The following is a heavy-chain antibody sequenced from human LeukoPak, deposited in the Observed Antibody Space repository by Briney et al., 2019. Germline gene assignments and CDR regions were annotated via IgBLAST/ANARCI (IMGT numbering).Heavy chain of an antibody. V-gene: IGHV3-21*01. Sequence: GGSLRLSCAASGFTFSSYSMNWVRQAPGKGLEWVSSIGSSSSYIYYADSVKGRFTISRDNAKNSLYLQMNSLRAEDTAVYYCARALVRGVLDYWGQGTLVTVSS. CDR3: ARALVRGVLDY. J-gene: IGHJ4*02. D-gene: IGHD3-10*01. CDR2: IGSSSSYI. CDR1: GFTFSSYS.